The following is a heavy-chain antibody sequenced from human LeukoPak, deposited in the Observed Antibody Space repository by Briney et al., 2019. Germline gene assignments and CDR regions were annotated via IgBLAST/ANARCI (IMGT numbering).Heavy chain of an antibody. J-gene: IGHJ4*02. Sequence: SGGSLRLSCAASGFTFDNYAMHWVRQAPGKGVEWVSGISSNSGKVDYADSVKGRFVISRDNAKKSLYLRLNNVTIENMASYYCVRELTNSYGSRLYSFDQWGQGTQVAVSS. CDR3: VRELTNSYGSRLYSFDQ. V-gene: IGHV3-9*03. CDR2: ISSNSGKV. D-gene: IGHD2-15*01. CDR1: GFTFDNYA.